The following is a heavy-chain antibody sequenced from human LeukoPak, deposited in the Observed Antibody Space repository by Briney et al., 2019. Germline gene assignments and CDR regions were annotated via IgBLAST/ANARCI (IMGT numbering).Heavy chain of an antibody. CDR1: GGSISSGGYC. V-gene: IGHV4-31*03. D-gene: IGHD5-18*01. CDR3: ARDADSYGTGLFDY. Sequence: SQTLSLTCTVSGGSISSGGYCWSWIRQHPGKGLGWIGYIYYSGSTYYNPSLKSRVTISVDTSKNQFSLKLSSMTAADTAVYYCARDADSYGTGLFDYWGQGTLVTVSS. CDR2: IYYSGST. J-gene: IGHJ4*02.